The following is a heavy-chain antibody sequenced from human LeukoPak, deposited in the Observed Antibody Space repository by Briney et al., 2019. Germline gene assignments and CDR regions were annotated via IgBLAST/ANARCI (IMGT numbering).Heavy chain of an antibody. CDR1: GFTLSGYW. CDR2: INSDGSTT. D-gene: IGHD3-22*01. Sequence: PGGSLRLSCAASGFTLSGYWMHWVRQVPGKGLVWVSRINSDGSTTSYADSVKGRFTISRDNAKNTLYLQMNSLRAEDTAVYYCTFDSRFDYWGEGTLVSVSS. CDR3: TFDSRFDY. V-gene: IGHV3-74*01. J-gene: IGHJ4*02.